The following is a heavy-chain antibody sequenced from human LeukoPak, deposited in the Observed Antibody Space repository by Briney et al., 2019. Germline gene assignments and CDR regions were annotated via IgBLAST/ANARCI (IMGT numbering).Heavy chain of an antibody. CDR3: AKDHLPGIVVADRDY. CDR2: ISGSGGTT. V-gene: IGHV3-23*01. Sequence: GGTLRLSCAASGFTFNRYGMSWVRQAPGKGLEWVSAISGSGGTTYYADSVKSRFTISRDNSKNTLYLQINSLRAEDTAVYYCAKDHLPGIVVADRDYWGQGTLVTVSS. D-gene: IGHD6-19*01. J-gene: IGHJ4*02. CDR1: GFTFNRYG.